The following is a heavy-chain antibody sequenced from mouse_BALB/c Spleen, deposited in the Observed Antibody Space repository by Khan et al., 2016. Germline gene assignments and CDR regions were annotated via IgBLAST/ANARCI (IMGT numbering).Heavy chain of an antibody. CDR1: GFNIKDTY. CDR2: IDPANGNT. Sequence: EVQLQESGAELVKPGASVKLSCTAAGFNIKDTYMHWVKQRPEQGLEWIGRIDPANGNTKYDPKFQGKATITADTSSNTAYLQLSSLTSEDTAVXYCALITTRAMDYWGQGTSVTVSS. CDR3: ALITTRAMDY. V-gene: IGHV14-3*02. D-gene: IGHD1-1*01. J-gene: IGHJ4*01.